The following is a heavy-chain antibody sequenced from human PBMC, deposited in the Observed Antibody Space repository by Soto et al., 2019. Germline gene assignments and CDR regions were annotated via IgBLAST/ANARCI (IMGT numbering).Heavy chain of an antibody. CDR1: GFTLSDYY. CDR3: VRSGDNYNLLDY. Sequence: PGGSLRLSCAASGFTLSDYYMSWIRQAPGKGLEWIGYSSNSGSFTRYADSVKGRFSISRDNAKNSLYLQINSLRGDDTAIYYCVRSGDNYNLLDYWGQGTPVTVSS. J-gene: IGHJ4*02. V-gene: IGHV3-11*06. D-gene: IGHD1-1*01. CDR2: SSNSGSFT.